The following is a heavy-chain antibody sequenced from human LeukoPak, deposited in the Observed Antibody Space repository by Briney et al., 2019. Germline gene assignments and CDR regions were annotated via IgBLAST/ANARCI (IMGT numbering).Heavy chain of an antibody. Sequence: PSETLSLTCTVSGGSISSYYWSWIRQPPGKGLEWIGYIYYSGSTNYNPSPKSRVTISVDTSKNQFSLKLSSVTAADTAVYYCARSYYDFWSVWDYWGQGTLVTVSS. D-gene: IGHD3-3*01. J-gene: IGHJ4*02. V-gene: IGHV4-59*01. CDR2: IYYSGST. CDR3: ARSYYDFWSVWDY. CDR1: GGSISSYY.